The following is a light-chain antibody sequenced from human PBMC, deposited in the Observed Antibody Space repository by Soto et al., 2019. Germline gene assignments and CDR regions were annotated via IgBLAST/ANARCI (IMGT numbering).Light chain of an antibody. CDR1: QGINSY. Sequence: DIQLTQSPSFLSASVGDRVIITCRASQGINSYLAWYQRKPGKAPKLLIYAASTLHSGVPSRFSGSGSGTEFTLTISSLQPEDFATYFCQQLSSYPLTFGGGTKVEIK. CDR3: QQLSSYPLT. J-gene: IGKJ4*01. V-gene: IGKV1-9*01. CDR2: AAS.